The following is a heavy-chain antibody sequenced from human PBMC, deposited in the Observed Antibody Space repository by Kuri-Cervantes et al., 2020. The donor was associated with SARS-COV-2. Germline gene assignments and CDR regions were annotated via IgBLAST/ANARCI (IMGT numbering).Heavy chain of an antibody. Sequence: GGSLRLSCAASGFTFSSYSMNWVRQAPGKGLEWVSSISSSSSYIYYADSVKGRFTISRDNAKNSLYLKMNSLRAEDTAVYYCARGGYCSGGSCYSVYYYYYYGMDVWGQGTTVTVSS. CDR2: ISSSSSYI. V-gene: IGHV3-21*01. D-gene: IGHD2-15*01. CDR1: GFTFSSYS. CDR3: ARGGYCSGGSCYSVYYYYYYGMDV. J-gene: IGHJ6*02.